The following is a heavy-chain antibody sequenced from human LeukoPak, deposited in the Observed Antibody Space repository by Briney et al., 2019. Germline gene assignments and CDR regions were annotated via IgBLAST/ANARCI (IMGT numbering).Heavy chain of an antibody. J-gene: IGHJ6*02. V-gene: IGHV1-8*03. CDR1: GYTFINYD. Sequence: ASVKVSCKASGYTFINYDINWVRQATGQGLEWMGWMNPNSGNTGYAQKFQGRVTITRNTSISTAYMELSSLRSEDTAVYYCAKEEVSREGRDSSGWIPGASYGMDVWGQGTTVTVSS. CDR3: AKEEVSREGRDSSGWIPGASYGMDV. D-gene: IGHD6-19*01. CDR2: MNPNSGNT.